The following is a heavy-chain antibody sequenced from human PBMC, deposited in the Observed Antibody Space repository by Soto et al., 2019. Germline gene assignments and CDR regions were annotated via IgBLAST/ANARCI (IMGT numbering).Heavy chain of an antibody. CDR3: AKRRGAGGHFDY. CDR1: GFTFSSYA. Sequence: GGSLRLSCAASGFTFSSYAMGWVRQGPGEGLEWVAVVSIGGSTHYADSVRGRFTISRDNSKNTLSLQMNSLTAEDTAVYFCAKRRGAGGHFDYWGQGALVTVSS. J-gene: IGHJ4*02. CDR2: VSIGGST. D-gene: IGHD2-15*01. V-gene: IGHV3-23*01.